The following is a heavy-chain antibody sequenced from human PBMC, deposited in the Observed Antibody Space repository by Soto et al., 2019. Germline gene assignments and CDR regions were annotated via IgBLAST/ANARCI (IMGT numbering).Heavy chain of an antibody. CDR3: AKRRGAGGHFDY. CDR1: GFTFSSYA. Sequence: GGSLRLSCAASGFTFSSYAMGWVRQGPGEGLEWVAVVSIGGSTHYADSVRGRFTISRDNSKNTLSLQMNSLTAEDTAVYFCAKRRGAGGHFDYWGQGALVTVSS. J-gene: IGHJ4*02. CDR2: VSIGGST. D-gene: IGHD2-15*01. V-gene: IGHV3-23*01.